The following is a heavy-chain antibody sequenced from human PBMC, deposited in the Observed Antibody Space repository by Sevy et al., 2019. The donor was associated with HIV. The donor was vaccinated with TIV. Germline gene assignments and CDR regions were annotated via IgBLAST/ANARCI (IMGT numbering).Heavy chain of an antibody. CDR3: AIDHRRDGMIVVPFEK. J-gene: IGHJ4*02. V-gene: IGHV3-15*01. CDR2: IRSEHGGGTT. CDR1: GLSFSNAW. D-gene: IGHD3-22*01. Sequence: GGSLRLSCAASGLSFSNAWMAWVRQAPGKGLEWVGRIRSEHGGGTTDFAAFAKGKFTISGDDPKNTLYLQMNSLKTEDTAVYYCAIDHRRDGMIVVPFEKWGLGTLVTVSS.